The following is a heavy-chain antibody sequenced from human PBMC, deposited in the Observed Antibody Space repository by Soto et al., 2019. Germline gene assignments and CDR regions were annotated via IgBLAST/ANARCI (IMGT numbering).Heavy chain of an antibody. CDR1: GYTFSSYG. J-gene: IGHJ6*02. CDR2: VTGYNGNT. CDR3: AREGYCSGGTCYSYGMDV. V-gene: IGHV1-18*01. D-gene: IGHD2-15*01. Sequence: SVTDSCEASGYTFSSYGITWVRQAPVQGLEWLGWVTGYNGNTNYNQKVQGRATMTTDTTTTTAYMELRSLGSDDTAVYFCAREGYCSGGTCYSYGMDVWGQGITVTVSS.